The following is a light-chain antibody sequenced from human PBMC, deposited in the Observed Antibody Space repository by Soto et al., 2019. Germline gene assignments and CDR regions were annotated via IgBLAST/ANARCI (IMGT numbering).Light chain of an antibody. J-gene: IGKJ4*01. CDR2: GAS. V-gene: IGKV3-15*01. CDR3: QQYNNWPTLT. Sequence: EIVLTQSPATMSVSPGETATLSCRASQSVSSSLAWYQQTPGRAPRLLIYGASNRATDIPTRFSGSGSGTEFTPTISGLQSEDFAVYYCQQYNNWPTLTFGGGTKVDIK. CDR1: QSVSSS.